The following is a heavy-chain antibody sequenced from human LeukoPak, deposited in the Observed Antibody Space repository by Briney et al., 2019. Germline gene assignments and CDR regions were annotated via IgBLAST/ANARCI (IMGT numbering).Heavy chain of an antibody. Sequence: GGSLRLSCEVSGFTVRTNYMTWVRQAPGKGLEWVSIIYSGDSPYYADSVKGRFTISRDKSKNTLYLQMNSLRAEDTAVYYCARAYCRSTNCCYPSWGQGTLVTASS. CDR2: IYSGDSP. J-gene: IGHJ5*02. D-gene: IGHD2-2*01. CDR3: ARAYCRSTNCCYPS. V-gene: IGHV3-66*01. CDR1: GFTVRTNY.